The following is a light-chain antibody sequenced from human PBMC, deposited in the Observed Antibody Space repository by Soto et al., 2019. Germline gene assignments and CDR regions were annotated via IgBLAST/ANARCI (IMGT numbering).Light chain of an antibody. CDR1: QSVSSY. V-gene: IGKV3-20*01. J-gene: IGKJ3*01. CDR3: QQYGRSPFT. Sequence: EMVMAQSPATLSVSPGETATLSCRASQSVSSYLAWFHQKPGQAPRLLIYGASSRATGVPDRFSASGSGTDFTLTISRLEPEDFAVYYCQQYGRSPFTFGPGTKVDIK. CDR2: GAS.